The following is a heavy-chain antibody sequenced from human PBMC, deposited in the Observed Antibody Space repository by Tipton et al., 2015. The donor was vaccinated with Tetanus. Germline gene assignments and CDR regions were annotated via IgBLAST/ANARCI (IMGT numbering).Heavy chain of an antibody. Sequence: TLSLTCTVSGAPISSYYWSWIRQPPGNGLEWIGYIYNSGNTNYNPSLKSRVTISVDTSKSQFSLRLTSVTAADTAVYYCARSKLLWFGESLSGFDSWGQGTLVTVSA. V-gene: IGHV4-59*01. CDR1: GAPISSYY. D-gene: IGHD3-10*01. CDR3: ARSKLLWFGESLSGFDS. CDR2: IYNSGNT. J-gene: IGHJ4*02.